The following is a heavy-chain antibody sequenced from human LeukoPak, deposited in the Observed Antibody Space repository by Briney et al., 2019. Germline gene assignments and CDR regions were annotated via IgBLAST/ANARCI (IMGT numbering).Heavy chain of an antibody. D-gene: IGHD6-19*01. J-gene: IGHJ4*02. V-gene: IGHV3-49*04. CDR1: GFTFGDYA. CDR3: TRVGGWYGGYFDY. CDR2: IRSKAYGGTT. Sequence: GGSLRLSCTASGFTFGDYAMSWVRQAPGKGLEWVGFIRSKAYGGTTEYAASVKGRFTISRDDSKSIAYLQMNSLKTEDTAVYYCTRVGGWYGGYFDYWGQGTLVTVSS.